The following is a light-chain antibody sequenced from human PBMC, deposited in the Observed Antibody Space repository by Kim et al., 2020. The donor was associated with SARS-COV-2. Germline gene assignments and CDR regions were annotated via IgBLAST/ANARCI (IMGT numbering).Light chain of an antibody. V-gene: IGLV2-14*03. CDR1: ISDVGGYNY. CDR3: SSYTNTNTVV. J-gene: IGLJ2*01. Sequence: QSALTQPASVSGSPGQSLTISCSGTISDVGGYNYVSWYQQHPGKVPKLMIFDVSNRPSGVSNRFSGSKSGNTASLTISGLQAEDEADYYCSSYTNTNTVVFSGGTQLTVL. CDR2: DVS.